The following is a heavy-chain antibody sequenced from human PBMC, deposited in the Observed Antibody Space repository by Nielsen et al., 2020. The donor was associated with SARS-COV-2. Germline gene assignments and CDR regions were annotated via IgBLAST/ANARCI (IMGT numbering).Heavy chain of an antibody. Sequence: GESLKISCAASGFTFSRYSMNWVRQAPGKGLEWVSSISSSGSYIYYADSVKGRFTISRDNAKNSLYLQMNSLRAEDTAVYYCARADGMDVWGQGTTVTVSS. CDR3: ARADGMDV. J-gene: IGHJ6*02. CDR2: ISSSGSYI. CDR1: GFTFSRYS. V-gene: IGHV3-21*01.